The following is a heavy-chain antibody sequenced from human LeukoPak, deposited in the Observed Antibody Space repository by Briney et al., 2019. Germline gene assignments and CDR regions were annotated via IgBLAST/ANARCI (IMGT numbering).Heavy chain of an antibody. CDR2: IKQDGSEK. CDR3: ASLYSSSWYVFGYYYYMDV. J-gene: IGHJ6*03. Sequence: GGSLRLSCAASGFTFSSYWMSRVRQAPGKGLEWVANIKQDGSEKYYVDSVKGRFTISRDNAKNSLYLQMNSLRAEDTAVYYCASLYSSSWYVFGYYYYMDVWGKGTTVTISS. CDR1: GFTFSSYW. V-gene: IGHV3-7*01. D-gene: IGHD6-13*01.